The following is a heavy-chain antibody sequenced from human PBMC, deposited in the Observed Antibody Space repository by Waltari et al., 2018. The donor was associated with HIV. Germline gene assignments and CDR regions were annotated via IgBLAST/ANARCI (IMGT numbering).Heavy chain of an antibody. CDR2: ISYDGDQ. Sequence: QVQLVESGGGVVQPGGSLRLSCPASGFAFKTFAMPRVGQAPGKGLEWVAVISYDGDQYYADSVKGRFTISRDNSKKSLFLQMSSLRPEDSAVYYCAKVAGRSGSYSHYYYGMDVWGQGTTVTVS. D-gene: IGHD1-26*01. CDR1: GFAFKTFA. J-gene: IGHJ6*02. V-gene: IGHV3-30*18. CDR3: AKVAGRSGSYSHYYYGMDV.